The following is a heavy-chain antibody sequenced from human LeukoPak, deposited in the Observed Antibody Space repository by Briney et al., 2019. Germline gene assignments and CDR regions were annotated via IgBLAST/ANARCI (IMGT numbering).Heavy chain of an antibody. Sequence: SETLSLTCTVSGGSISSGSYYWSWIRQPAGQGLEYIGRMYTSGSTNYNPSLKSRVTISVDTSKNQFSLKLSSVTAADTAVYYCARDVSGYAWFDPWGQGTLVTVSS. V-gene: IGHV4-61*02. J-gene: IGHJ5*02. CDR3: ARDVSGYAWFDP. CDR1: GGSISSGSYY. CDR2: MYTSGST. D-gene: IGHD3-22*01.